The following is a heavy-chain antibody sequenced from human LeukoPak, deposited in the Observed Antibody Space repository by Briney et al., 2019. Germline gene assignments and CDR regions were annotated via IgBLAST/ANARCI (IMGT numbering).Heavy chain of an antibody. Sequence: PSETLSLTCAVYGGSFSGYYWSWIRQPPGKGLEWIGEINHSGSTNYNPSLKSRVTISVDTSKNQFSLKLSSVTAADTAVYYCAGGRYYYDSSGYYLDYWGQGTLVTVSS. CDR1: GGSFSGYY. D-gene: IGHD3-22*01. J-gene: IGHJ4*02. CDR2: INHSGST. V-gene: IGHV4-34*09. CDR3: AGGRYYYDSSGYYLDY.